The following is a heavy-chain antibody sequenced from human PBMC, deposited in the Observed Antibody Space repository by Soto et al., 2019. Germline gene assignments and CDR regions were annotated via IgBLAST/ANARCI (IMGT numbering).Heavy chain of an antibody. J-gene: IGHJ4*02. CDR2: IYYSGST. V-gene: IGHV4-39*01. Sequence: QLQLQESGPGLVKPSETLSLTCTVSGGSISSSSYYWGWIRQPPGKGLEWIGSIYYSGSTYYNPSLKSRVTISVDTSKNQFSLKLSSVTAADTAVYYCARQRWLVAPGYWGQGTLVTVSS. CDR3: ARQRWLVAPGY. CDR1: GGSISSSSYY. D-gene: IGHD6-19*01.